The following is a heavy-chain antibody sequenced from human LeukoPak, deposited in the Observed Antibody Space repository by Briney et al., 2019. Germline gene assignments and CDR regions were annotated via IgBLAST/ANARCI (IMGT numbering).Heavy chain of an antibody. V-gene: IGHV3-64D*09. Sequence: GGSLRLSCSASGFTFSSYAMHWVRQAPGKGLEYVSAISSNGGSTYYADSVKGRFTISRDNSKNTLYLQMSSLRAEDTAVYYCAKERRGENVWGSYRDAFDMWGQGTMVTVSS. CDR2: ISSNGGST. CDR1: GFTFSSYA. CDR3: AKERRGENVWGSYRDAFDM. D-gene: IGHD3-16*02. J-gene: IGHJ3*02.